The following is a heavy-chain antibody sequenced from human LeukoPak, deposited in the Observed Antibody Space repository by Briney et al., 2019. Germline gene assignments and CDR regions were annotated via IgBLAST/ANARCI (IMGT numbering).Heavy chain of an antibody. CDR2: VYNGGST. D-gene: IGHD3-22*01. CDR3: ARGRLGSVVFEGYYYFMDV. J-gene: IGHJ6*03. Sequence: SETLSLTCAVYGGSFNDYFWTWIRKPPGTGLEWIGEVYNGGSTNYNPSLRSRVIISVDTSKNQFSLRLSSVTAADTAVYYCARGRLGSVVFEGYYYFMDVWGKGTTVTVSS. V-gene: IGHV4-34*01. CDR1: GGSFNDYF.